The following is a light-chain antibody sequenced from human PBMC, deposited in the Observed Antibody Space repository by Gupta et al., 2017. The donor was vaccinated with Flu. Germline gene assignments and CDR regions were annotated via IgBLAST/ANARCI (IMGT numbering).Light chain of an antibody. CDR2: DTY. CDR3: QLSYA. Sequence: VLTQSPATLSLSPGERSTLSCRASQTIRNFLAGDQQQPGQDTRRIIYDTYNRATGITVMFSGSVSGTDFSRPSRSIESEDFEGYYGQLSYAFGGGTKVEIK. J-gene: IGKJ4*01. V-gene: IGKV3-11*01. CDR1: QTIRNF.